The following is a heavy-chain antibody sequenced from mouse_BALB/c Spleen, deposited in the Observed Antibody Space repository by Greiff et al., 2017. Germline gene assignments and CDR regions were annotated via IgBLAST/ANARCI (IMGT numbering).Heavy chain of an antibody. CDR3: ARGLASWDGSYWYFDV. CDR1: GYAFSSYW. V-gene: IGHV1-80*01. D-gene: IGHD4-1*01. J-gene: IGHJ1*01. Sequence: QVQLQQSGAELVRPGSSVKISCKASGYAFSSYWMNWVKQRPGQGLEWIGQIYPGDGDTNYNGKFKGKATLTADKSSSTAYMQLSSLTSEDSAVYFCARGLASWDGSYWYFDVWGAGTTVTVSS. CDR2: IYPGDGDT.